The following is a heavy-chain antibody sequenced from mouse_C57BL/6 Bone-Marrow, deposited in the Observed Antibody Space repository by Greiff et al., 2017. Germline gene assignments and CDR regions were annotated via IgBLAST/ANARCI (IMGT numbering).Heavy chain of an antibody. CDR1: GFTFSSYA. V-gene: IGHV5-4*01. CDR2: ISDGGSYT. D-gene: IGHD1-2*01. CDR3: ARDNYYGPWFAY. Sequence: EVKVVESGGGLVKPGGSLKLSCAASGFTFSSYAMSWVRQTPEKRLEWVATISDGGSYTYYPDNVKGRFTISRDNAKNNLYLQMSHLKSEDTAMYYCARDNYYGPWFAYWGQGTLVTVSA. J-gene: IGHJ3*01.